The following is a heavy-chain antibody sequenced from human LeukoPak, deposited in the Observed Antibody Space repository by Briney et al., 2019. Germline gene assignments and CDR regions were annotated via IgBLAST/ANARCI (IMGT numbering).Heavy chain of an antibody. CDR2: MNPNSGNT. V-gene: IGHV1-8*01. CDR3: ARVAPPYYDFWSGYSFPFDY. D-gene: IGHD3-3*01. J-gene: IGHJ4*02. CDR1: GYTFTSYD. Sequence: ASVKVSCKASGYTFTSYDINWVRQATGQGLEWMGWMNPNSGNTGYAQKFQGRVTMTRNTSISTAYMELSSLRSEDTAVYYRARVAPPYYDFWSGYSFPFDYWGQGTLVTVSS.